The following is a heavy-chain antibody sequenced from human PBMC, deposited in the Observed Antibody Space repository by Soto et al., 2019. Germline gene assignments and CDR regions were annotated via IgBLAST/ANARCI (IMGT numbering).Heavy chain of an antibody. Sequence: QMKLVESGGGVVQPGTSLRLSCVASGFTFSDFGMHWVRQAPGKGLEWVAISSYGGSNKYYGDSVQGRFTISRDNSMVTLYLPMNSLRDEDTAVYYCAKRPLRFPDYVDYAYYSSGMHVWGQGTTVTFSS. V-gene: IGHV3-30*18. J-gene: IGHJ6*02. CDR1: GFTFSDFG. CDR3: AKRPLRFPDYVDYAYYSSGMHV. D-gene: IGHD4-17*01. CDR2: SSYGGSNK.